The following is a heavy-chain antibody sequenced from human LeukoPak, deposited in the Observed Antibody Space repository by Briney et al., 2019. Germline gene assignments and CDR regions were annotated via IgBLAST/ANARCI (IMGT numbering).Heavy chain of an antibody. D-gene: IGHD3-10*01. Sequence: SVKVSCKASGFTFTSSAMQWVRQARGQRLEWIGWIVVGSGNTNYAQKFQERVTITRDMSTSTAYMELSSLRSEDTAVYYCAAEELLWFGEWVGAFDIWGQGTMVTVSS. V-gene: IGHV1-58*02. CDR3: AAEELLWFGEWVGAFDI. CDR2: IVVGSGNT. J-gene: IGHJ3*02. CDR1: GFTFTSSA.